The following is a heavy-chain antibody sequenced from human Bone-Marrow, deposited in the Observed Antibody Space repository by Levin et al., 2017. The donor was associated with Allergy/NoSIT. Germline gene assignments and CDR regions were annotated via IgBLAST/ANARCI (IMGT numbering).Heavy chain of an antibody. CDR3: ARDRKRYTAMDCFDY. Sequence: GESLKISCAASGFTFSSYAMHWVRQAPGKGLEWVAVISYDGSNKYYADSVKGRFTISRDNSKNTLYLQMNSLRAEDTAVYYCARDRKRYTAMDCFDYWGQGTLVTVSS. CDR1: GFTFSSYA. J-gene: IGHJ4*02. D-gene: IGHD5-18*01. V-gene: IGHV3-30*04. CDR2: ISYDGSNK.